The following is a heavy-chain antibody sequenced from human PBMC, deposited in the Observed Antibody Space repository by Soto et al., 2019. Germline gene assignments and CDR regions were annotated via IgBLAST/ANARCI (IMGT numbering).Heavy chain of an antibody. CDR1: VFTFSSYA. D-gene: IGHD3-3*01. V-gene: IGHV3-30-3*01. CDR2: ISYDGSNK. CDR3: ARDRGYYDFWSGYWATSGMDV. J-gene: IGHJ6*02. Sequence: GGSLRLSCASSVFTFSSYAMHCVRHAPGKGLEWVAVISYDGSNKYYADSVKGRFTISRDNSKNTLYLQMNSLRAEDTAVYYCARDRGYYDFWSGYWATSGMDVGGHGTTVTVS.